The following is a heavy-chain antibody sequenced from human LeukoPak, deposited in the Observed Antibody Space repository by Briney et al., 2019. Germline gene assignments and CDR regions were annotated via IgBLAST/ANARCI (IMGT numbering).Heavy chain of an antibody. CDR2: IIPIFGTA. CDR1: GGTFSSYA. J-gene: IGHJ4*02. CDR3: AREDMYYYDSSGYYYFDY. Sequence: EALVKVSCKASGGTFSSYAISWVRQAPGQGLEWMGRIIPIFGTANYAQKFQGRVTITTDESTSTAYMELSSLRSEDTAVYYCAREDMYYYDSSGYYYFDYWGQGTLVTVSS. D-gene: IGHD3-22*01. V-gene: IGHV1-69*05.